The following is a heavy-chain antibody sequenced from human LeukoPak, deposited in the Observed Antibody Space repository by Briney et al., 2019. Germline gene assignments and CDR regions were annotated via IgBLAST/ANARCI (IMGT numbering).Heavy chain of an antibody. Sequence: GGSLRLSCAASGVNFDIFGMSWVRQAPGKGLEWVSVIYSGGRTYYADAVKDRFTISRDNSKNALYLQMNSLRAEDTAVYYCARSPYNWNDSHYYMDVWGKGTTVTVSS. D-gene: IGHD1-1*01. V-gene: IGHV3-66*02. J-gene: IGHJ6*03. CDR3: ARSPYNWNDSHYYMDV. CDR1: GVNFDIFG. CDR2: IYSGGRT.